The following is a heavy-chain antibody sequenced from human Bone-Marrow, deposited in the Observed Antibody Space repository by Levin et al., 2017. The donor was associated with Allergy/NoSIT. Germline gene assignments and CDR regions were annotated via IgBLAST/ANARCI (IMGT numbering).Heavy chain of an antibody. CDR1: GFSFSSYG. J-gene: IGHJ6*03. Sequence: GGSLRLSCAASGFSFSSYGMHWVRQAPGKGLEWVAVVWYDGTKRFYTDSVKGRFTISRDNFKNTLDLQMNDLRAEDTAVYYCARDGFYFWNPYYSPDYDYYYMDVWGKGTTVIVSS. CDR3: ARDGFYFWNPYYSPDYDYYYMDV. D-gene: IGHD2/OR15-2a*01. V-gene: IGHV3-33*01. CDR2: VWYDGTKR.